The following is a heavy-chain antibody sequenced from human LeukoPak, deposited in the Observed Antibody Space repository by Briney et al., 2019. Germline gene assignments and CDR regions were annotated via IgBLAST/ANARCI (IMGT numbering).Heavy chain of an antibody. CDR3: ARDPNYDFWSGTSYYMDV. CDR1: GFTFSSYA. V-gene: IGHV3-30-3*01. D-gene: IGHD3-3*01. CDR2: ISYDGSNK. Sequence: GRSLRLSCAASGFTFSSYAMHWVRQAPGKGLEWVAVISYDGSNKYYADSVKGRFTISRDNSKNTLYLQMNSLRAEDTAVYYCARDPNYDFWSGTSYYMDVWGKGTTVTVSS. J-gene: IGHJ6*03.